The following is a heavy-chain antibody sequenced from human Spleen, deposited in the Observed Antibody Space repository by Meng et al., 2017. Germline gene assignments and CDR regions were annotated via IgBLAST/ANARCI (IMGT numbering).Heavy chain of an antibody. V-gene: IGHV4-61*01. CDR1: GGSVSSGSYY. D-gene: IGHD3-22*01. CDR3: ARATTYFYDSSGYYNYFDY. CDR2: MYYSGST. J-gene: IGHJ4*02. Sequence: GACPGVVRPSDTLSLPCTVSGGSVSSGSYYWSWIRQPPGKGLEWIAYMYYSGSTRYNPSLKSRVTISVDTSKNQLSLRLSSVTAADTAVYYCARATTYFYDSSGYYNYFDYWGQGTLVTVSS.